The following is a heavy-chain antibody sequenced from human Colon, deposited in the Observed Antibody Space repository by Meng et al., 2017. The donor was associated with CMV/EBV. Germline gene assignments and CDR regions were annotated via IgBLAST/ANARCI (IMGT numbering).Heavy chain of an antibody. CDR2: ISSSGSYI. CDR3: TRTFRYYFDF. D-gene: IGHD2/OR15-2a*01. Sequence: GESLKISCAASGFTFSNYEMTWVRQAPGKGLEWVSSISSSGSYIYYADSVKGRFTISRDNAKDSVDLLMTSLRAEDTAVYYCTRTFRYYFDFWGQGTLVTVSS. J-gene: IGHJ4*02. V-gene: IGHV3-21*01. CDR1: GFTFSNYE.